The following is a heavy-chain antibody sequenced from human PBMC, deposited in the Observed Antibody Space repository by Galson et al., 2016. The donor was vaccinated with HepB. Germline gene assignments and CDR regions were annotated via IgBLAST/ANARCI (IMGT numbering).Heavy chain of an antibody. CDR2: IIPLFGTA. CDR1: GGTFSSYA. Sequence: SVKVSCKASGGTFSSYAFSWVRQAPGQGLEWMGGIIPLFGTASYAQKFQGRVTITADESTNTVYMELSSLRSEDTAVYYCARYYDSSGYYPYYFDYWGQGTLVTVSS. CDR3: ARYYDSSGYYPYYFDY. D-gene: IGHD3-22*01. V-gene: IGHV1-69*13. J-gene: IGHJ4*02.